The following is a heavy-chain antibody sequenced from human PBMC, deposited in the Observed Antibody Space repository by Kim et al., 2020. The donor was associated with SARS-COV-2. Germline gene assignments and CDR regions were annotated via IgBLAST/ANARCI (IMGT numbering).Heavy chain of an antibody. Sequence: SETLSLTCAVHGGSFSNYYFSNYHWTWIRQSPGKGLEWIGEIDYRGTTNYNPSLKSRIAISLDTSNNQFSLRLTSVTAADSAVYYCARSGHLGTHDFSAWAHWFDPWGQGTPVTVSS. J-gene: IGHJ5*02. D-gene: IGHD3-3*01. CDR3: ARSGHLGTHDFSAWAHWFDP. CDR2: IDYRGTT. CDR1: GGSFSNYYFSNYH. V-gene: IGHV4-34*01.